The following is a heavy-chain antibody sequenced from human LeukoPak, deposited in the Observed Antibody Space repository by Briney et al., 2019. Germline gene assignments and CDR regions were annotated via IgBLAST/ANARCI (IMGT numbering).Heavy chain of an antibody. J-gene: IGHJ3*02. CDR2: ISGGGGTT. V-gene: IGHV3-23*01. CDR3: AKRGEAVADIEDLDAFDI. D-gene: IGHD6-19*01. Sequence: PGGSLRLSCAASGFTFSSYAMSWVRQAPGKGLEWVSGISGGGGTTYYADSVKGRFTISRDNSKNTLYLQMNSLRAGDTAVYYCAKRGEAVADIEDLDAFDIWGRGTMVTVSS. CDR1: GFTFSSYA.